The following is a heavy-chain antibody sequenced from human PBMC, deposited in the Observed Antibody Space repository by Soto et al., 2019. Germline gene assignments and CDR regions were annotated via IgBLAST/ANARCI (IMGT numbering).Heavy chain of an antibody. V-gene: IGHV1-69*13. Sequence: SVKVSCKASGGTFSSYAISWVRQAPGQGLEWMGGIIPIFGTANYAQKFQGRVTITADESTSTAYTELSSLRSEDTAVYYCARDLGVGQLVLPVSVWGQGTTVTVSS. CDR1: GGTFSSYA. CDR3: ARDLGVGQLVLPVSV. CDR2: IIPIFGTA. J-gene: IGHJ6*02. D-gene: IGHD6-6*01.